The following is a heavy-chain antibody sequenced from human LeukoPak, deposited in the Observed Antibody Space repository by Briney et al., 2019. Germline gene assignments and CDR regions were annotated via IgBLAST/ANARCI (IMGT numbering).Heavy chain of an antibody. J-gene: IGHJ3*02. Sequence: SETLSLTCAVYGGSFSGYYWSWIRQPPGKGLEWIGEINHSGSTNYNPSLKSRVTISVDTSKNQFSLKLSSVTAADTAVYYCARAQVGGWRPDAFDIWGQGTMVTVSS. V-gene: IGHV4-34*01. CDR2: INHSGST. D-gene: IGHD6-19*01. CDR1: GGSFSGYY. CDR3: ARAQVGGWRPDAFDI.